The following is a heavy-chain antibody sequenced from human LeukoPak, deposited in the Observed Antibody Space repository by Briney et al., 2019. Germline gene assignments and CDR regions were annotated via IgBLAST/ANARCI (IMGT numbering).Heavy chain of an antibody. CDR1: GFTFSSYA. Sequence: GGSLRLSCAASGFTFSSYAMHWVRQAPGKGLEYVSAISSNGGSTYYANSVKGRFTISRDNSKNTLYLQMNSLRAEDTAVYYCARRAKSYDSSGYAFDYWGQGTLVTVSS. J-gene: IGHJ4*02. V-gene: IGHV3-64*01. CDR2: ISSNGGST. D-gene: IGHD3-22*01. CDR3: ARRAKSYDSSGYAFDY.